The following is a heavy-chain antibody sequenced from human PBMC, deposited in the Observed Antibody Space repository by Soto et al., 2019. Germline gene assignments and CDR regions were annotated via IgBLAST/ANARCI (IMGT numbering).Heavy chain of an antibody. CDR3: AREGPTLWGAFDI. CDR1: GFTFSSYG. V-gene: IGHV3-33*01. J-gene: IGHJ3*02. CDR2: IWHDGSNK. D-gene: IGHD7-27*01. Sequence: ESGGGVVQPGRSLRLSCAASGFTFSSYGMHWVRQAPGKGLEWVADIWHDGSNKYYADSVKGRFTISRDTSKNTLSLQMNSLRAEDTAVYYCAREGPTLWGAFDIWGQGTMVTVSS.